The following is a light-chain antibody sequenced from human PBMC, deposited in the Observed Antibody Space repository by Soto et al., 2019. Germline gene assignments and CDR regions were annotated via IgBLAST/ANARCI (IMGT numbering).Light chain of an antibody. Sequence: DIQMTQSPSTLSASVGDSVTITCRASQMIYTWLAWYQQRPGKAPKLLIYEASSLDVGVPSRFSGSGSGTEFTLTISSPQPDDFATYYCQQYNTFWTFGQGTKVDIK. CDR1: QMIYTW. V-gene: IGKV1-5*03. J-gene: IGKJ1*01. CDR3: QQYNTFWT. CDR2: EAS.